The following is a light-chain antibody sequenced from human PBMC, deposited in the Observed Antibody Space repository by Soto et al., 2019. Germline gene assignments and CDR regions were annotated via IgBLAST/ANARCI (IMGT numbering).Light chain of an antibody. CDR2: GAS. CDR1: ESVGSH. J-gene: IGKJ1*01. CDR3: QQYNDWPRT. Sequence: EIVMSQSPATLSVSPGDRATLSCRASESVGSHLAWYQQKPGQALRLLIYGASIRVTGIPARFSGGASGTEFTLTISSLQSEECAGYYCQQYNDWPRTFGQGTKVGI. V-gene: IGKV3-15*01.